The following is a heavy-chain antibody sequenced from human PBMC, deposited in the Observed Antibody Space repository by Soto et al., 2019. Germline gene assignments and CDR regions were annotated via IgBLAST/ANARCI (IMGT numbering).Heavy chain of an antibody. J-gene: IGHJ4*02. D-gene: IGHD3-22*01. CDR2: VSGSGGST. V-gene: IGHV3-23*01. Sequence: GGSLRLSCAASGFTFSYAMSWVRQAPGKGLEWVSTVSGSGGSTYYADSVKGRFTISRDNSKNTLYLQMNSLRAEDTAVYYCAKDSDYYDSSLYFDYWGQGTLVTVSS. CDR3: AKDSDYYDSSLYFDY. CDR1: GFTFSYA.